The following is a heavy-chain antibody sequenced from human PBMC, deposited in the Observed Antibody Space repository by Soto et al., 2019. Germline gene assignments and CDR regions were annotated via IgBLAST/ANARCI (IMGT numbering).Heavy chain of an antibody. CDR3: ARDIGSGGTTLPYGMDV. J-gene: IGHJ6*02. Sequence: QVQLQESGPGLVKPSQTLSLTCTVSGGSISSGGYYWSWIRQHPGKGLEWIGYIYYSGSTYYNPSLKSRVTISVDTSKNQFSLKLSSVTAADTAVYYCARDIGSGGTTLPYGMDVWGQGTTVTVSS. D-gene: IGHD1-7*01. CDR2: IYYSGST. V-gene: IGHV4-31*03. CDR1: GGSISSGGYY.